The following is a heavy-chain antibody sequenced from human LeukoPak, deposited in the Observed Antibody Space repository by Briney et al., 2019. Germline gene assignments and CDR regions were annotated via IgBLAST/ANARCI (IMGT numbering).Heavy chain of an antibody. CDR1: GGSISSSSYY. CDR2: IDYSGST. CDR3: ARLGSGYYDDAFDI. D-gene: IGHD3-22*01. J-gene: IGHJ3*02. V-gene: IGHV4-39*07. Sequence: SETLSLTYTVPGGSISSSSYYWGWIRQPPGKGLEWIGSIDYSGSTYYNPSLKSRVTISVDTSKNQFSLKLSSVTGADTAVYYCARLGSGYYDDAFDIWGQGTMVTVSS.